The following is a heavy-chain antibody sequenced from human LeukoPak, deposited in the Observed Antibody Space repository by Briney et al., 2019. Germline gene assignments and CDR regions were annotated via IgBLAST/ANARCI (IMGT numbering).Heavy chain of an antibody. V-gene: IGHV4-39*01. D-gene: IGHD1-20*01. J-gene: IGHJ4*02. CDR3: ATITGKLDY. CDR2: IYYSGST. Sequence: MTSETLSLTCTVSGGSISSSSYYWGWIRKPPGKGLEWIGSIYYSGSTYYNPSLKSRVTISVDTSKNQFSLKLSSVTAADTAVYYCATITGKLDYWGQGTLVTVSS. CDR1: GGSISSSSYY.